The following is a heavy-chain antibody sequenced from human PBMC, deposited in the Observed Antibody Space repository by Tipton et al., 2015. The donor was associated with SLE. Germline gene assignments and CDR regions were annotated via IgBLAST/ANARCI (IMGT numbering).Heavy chain of an antibody. J-gene: IGHJ4*02. CDR1: GGSISSHY. CDR2: IYYSGST. V-gene: IGHV4-59*11. Sequence: LRLSCTVSGGSISSHYWSWIRQPPGKGLEWIGYIYYSGSTNYNPSLKSRVTISVDTSKNQFSLKLSSVTAADTAVYYCARESIAAAGPFDYWGQGTLVTVSS. CDR3: ARESIAAAGPFDY. D-gene: IGHD6-13*01.